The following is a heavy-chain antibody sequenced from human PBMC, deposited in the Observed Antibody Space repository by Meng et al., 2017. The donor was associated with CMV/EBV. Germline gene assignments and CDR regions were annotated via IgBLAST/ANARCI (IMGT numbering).Heavy chain of an antibody. Sequence: FSSYTISWVRQAPGQGLEWMGRIIPILGIANYAQKFQGRVMITADKSTSTAYMELSSLRSEDTAVYYCARDLGAAAGTFWNDRWLDPWGQGTLVTVSS. J-gene: IGHJ5*02. V-gene: IGHV1-69*04. D-gene: IGHD6-13*01. CDR2: IIPILGIA. CDR1: FSSYT. CDR3: ARDLGAAAGTFWNDRWLDP.